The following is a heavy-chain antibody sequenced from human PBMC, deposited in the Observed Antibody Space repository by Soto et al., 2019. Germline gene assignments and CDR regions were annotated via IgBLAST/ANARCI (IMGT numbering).Heavy chain of an antibody. CDR2: IYNSGTT. J-gene: IGHJ5*02. Sequence: SETLSLTCTVSGGSISSYYWSWIRQPPGKGLEWIGYIYNSGTTNYNPSLKSRVTISGDTSKNQFSLKLSSVTAADTAVYYCARTIGWGWFDPWGQGTLVTISS. D-gene: IGHD3-16*01. CDR3: ARTIGWGWFDP. CDR1: GGSISSYY. V-gene: IGHV4-59*12.